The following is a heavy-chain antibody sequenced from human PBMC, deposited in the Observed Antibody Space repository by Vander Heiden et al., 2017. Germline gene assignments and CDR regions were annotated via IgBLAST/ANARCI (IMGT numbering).Heavy chain of an antibody. CDR3: AKDQRGGGIAALGYYYGMDV. V-gene: IGHV3-9*01. D-gene: IGHD6-13*01. Sequence: EVQLVESGGGLVQPGRSLRLSCAASGFTFDDYAMHWVRQAPGKGLEWVSGISWNSGSMGYADPVKGRFTISRDNAKNSLYLQMNSLRAEDTALYYCAKDQRGGGIAALGYYYGMDVWGQGTTVTVSS. J-gene: IGHJ6*02. CDR1: GFTFDDYA. CDR2: ISWNSGSM.